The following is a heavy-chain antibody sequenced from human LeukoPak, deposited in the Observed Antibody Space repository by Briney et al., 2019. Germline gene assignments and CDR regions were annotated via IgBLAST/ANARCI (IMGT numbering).Heavy chain of an antibody. V-gene: IGHV1-24*01. Sequence: ASVKVSCKVSGYTLTELSMHWVRQAPGKGLEWMGGFDPEDDKTIYAQKFQGRDTMTEDTFTDTAYMELSSLRSEDTAVYYCATGTPYYDYIWGSYRPAPGPFDYWGQGTLVTVSS. CDR1: GYTLTELS. D-gene: IGHD3-16*02. J-gene: IGHJ4*02. CDR2: FDPEDDKT. CDR3: ATGTPYYDYIWGSYRPAPGPFDY.